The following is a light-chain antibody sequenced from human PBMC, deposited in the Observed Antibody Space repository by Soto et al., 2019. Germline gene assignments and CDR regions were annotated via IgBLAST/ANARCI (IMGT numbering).Light chain of an antibody. J-gene: IGKJ4*01. V-gene: IGKV1-39*01. Sequence: DIQMTQSHSSLSASLGDRVTITCRASQIISNYLHWYQHKPGTAPKLLIFAASNLQSGVPSRFSGSGSGTDFTLTISSLQPEDFATYYCQQSYSSPLTFGGGTKVDIK. CDR3: QQSYSSPLT. CDR2: AAS. CDR1: QIISNY.